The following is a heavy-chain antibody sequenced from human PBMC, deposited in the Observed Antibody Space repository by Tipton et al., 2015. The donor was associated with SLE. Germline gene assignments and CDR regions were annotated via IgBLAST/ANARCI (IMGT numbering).Heavy chain of an antibody. CDR3: AREYDSSGWGAFDI. CDR1: GGSISSYY. J-gene: IGHJ3*02. D-gene: IGHD3-22*01. V-gene: IGHV4-34*01. CDR2: INHSGST. Sequence: TLSLTCTVSGGSISSYYWSWIRQPPGKGLEWIGEINHSGSTNYNPSLKSRVTISVDTSKNQFSLKLSSVTAADTAVYYCAREYDSSGWGAFDIWGQGTMVTVSS.